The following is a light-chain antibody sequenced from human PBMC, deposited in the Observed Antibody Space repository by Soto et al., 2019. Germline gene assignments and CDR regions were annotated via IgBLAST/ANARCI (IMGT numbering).Light chain of an antibody. CDR2: DVT. Sequence: QSALTQPRSVSGSPGQSVTISCTGTSSDIGGYNYVSWYQQHPGKAPKLMIYDVTERPSGVPDRFSGSKSGNTASLTVSGLQAEDEADYYCSSYAGSNNLGVFGGGTKLTVL. V-gene: IGLV2-11*01. CDR3: SSYAGSNNLGV. J-gene: IGLJ2*01. CDR1: SSDIGGYNY.